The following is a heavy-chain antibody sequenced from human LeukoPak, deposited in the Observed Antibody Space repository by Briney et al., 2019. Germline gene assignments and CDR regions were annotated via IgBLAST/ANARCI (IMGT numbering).Heavy chain of an antibody. CDR3: AGTSGSYSTDIVY. J-gene: IGHJ4*02. D-gene: IGHD1-26*01. V-gene: IGHV1-69-2*01. CDR2: TYPEVGET. Sequence: ASVKISCKVSVYTFTDYYMHCVQHAPGKRLEWRVLTYPEVGETIYAAKFQGRVSMTRNTSTRTVYMELSSLRSEDTAVYYCAGTSGSYSTDIVYWGQGTLVTVSS. CDR1: VYTFTDYY.